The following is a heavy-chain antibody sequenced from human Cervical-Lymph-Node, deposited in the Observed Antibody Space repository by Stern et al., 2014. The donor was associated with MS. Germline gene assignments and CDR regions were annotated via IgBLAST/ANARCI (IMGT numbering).Heavy chain of an antibody. CDR3: ATILYTNSAIDY. V-gene: IGHV4-59*03. J-gene: IGHJ4*02. Sequence: QLQLQESGPGLVKPSETLSLTCTFSGGSMSTYWWSWIRQPPGKGLEYIGYIYHSGHTDYNPSLKSRVTISLDTSKNQFSLKLTSVSAADTAMYYCATILYTNSAIDYWGQGTLVTVSS. CDR1: GGSMSTYW. CDR2: IYHSGHT. D-gene: IGHD3-16*01.